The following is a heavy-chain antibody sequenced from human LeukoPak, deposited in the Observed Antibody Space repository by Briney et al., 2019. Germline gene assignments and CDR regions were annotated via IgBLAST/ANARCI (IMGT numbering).Heavy chain of an antibody. V-gene: IGHV4-31*03. CDR2: IYYSGST. D-gene: IGHD3-3*01. CDR1: GGSISSGGYY. CDR3: ARATVFYDQDYFDY. Sequence: SQTLSLTCTVSGGSISSGGYYWRWIRQHPGKGLEWIGYIYYSGSTYYNPSLKSRVTISVDTSKNQFSLKLSSVTAADTAVYYCARATVFYDQDYFDYWGQGTLVTVSS. J-gene: IGHJ4*02.